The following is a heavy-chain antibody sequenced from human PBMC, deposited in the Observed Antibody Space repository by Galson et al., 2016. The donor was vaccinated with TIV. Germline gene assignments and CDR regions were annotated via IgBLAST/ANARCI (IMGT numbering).Heavy chain of an antibody. Sequence: ESLSLTCTVSGGSINSDLYYWARIRQPPGKGLEWIATIYYTGSTYYNPSLKSRVSISMDTPKNQFSLKLSSVTAADTAVYYCARRTHYDSSGYSDAFDIWGQGTMVPVSS. D-gene: IGHD3-22*01. J-gene: IGHJ3*02. CDR2: IYYTGST. CDR3: ARRTHYDSSGYSDAFDI. CDR1: GGSINSDLYY. V-gene: IGHV4-39*01.